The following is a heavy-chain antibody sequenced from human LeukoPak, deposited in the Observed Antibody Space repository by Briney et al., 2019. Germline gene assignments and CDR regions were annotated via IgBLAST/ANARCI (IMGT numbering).Heavy chain of an antibody. V-gene: IGHV3-21*01. J-gene: IGHJ6*02. D-gene: IGHD2-15*01. CDR3: ARVGCRSGGCSSRGVNYYVMDV. Sequence: VVSLRLSWETSAFTFSSYSMNWGPQAPGMGQECVSSSSSSGSLMNYADAVKGRFTISRDNARNSLYLQMNSLRAEDTAVYYCARVGCRSGGCSSRGVNYYVMDVWGQGTTVTVSS. CDR2: SSSSGSLM. CDR1: AFTFSSYS.